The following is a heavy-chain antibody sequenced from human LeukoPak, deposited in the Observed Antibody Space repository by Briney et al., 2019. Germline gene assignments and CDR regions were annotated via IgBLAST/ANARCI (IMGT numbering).Heavy chain of an antibody. Sequence: PGGSLRLSFAASGFTFKNFLTNWGRPATRQGLVWGSPINSDGSTTAYADSVKGRFTISRDNARNTLHLQMNSLRADDSGIYYCGKDRSFWSGADPDFWGHGTLVTVSS. CDR2: INSDGSTT. CDR3: GKDRSFWSGADPDF. V-gene: IGHV3-74*01. J-gene: IGHJ4*01. D-gene: IGHD3-3*01. CDR1: GFTFKNFL.